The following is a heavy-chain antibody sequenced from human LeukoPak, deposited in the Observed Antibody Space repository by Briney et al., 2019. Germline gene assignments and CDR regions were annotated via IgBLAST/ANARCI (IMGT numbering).Heavy chain of an antibody. J-gene: IGHJ4*02. CDR2: IYYSGGT. CDR3: ARYEDSSGYYAFDY. Sequence: SETLSLTCTVSGGSISSYYWSWIRQPPGKGLEWIGYIYYSGGTNYNPSLKGRVTISVDTSKNQFSLKLSSVTAADTAVYYCARYEDSSGYYAFDYWGQGTLVTVSS. CDR1: GGSISSYY. D-gene: IGHD3-22*01. V-gene: IGHV4-59*01.